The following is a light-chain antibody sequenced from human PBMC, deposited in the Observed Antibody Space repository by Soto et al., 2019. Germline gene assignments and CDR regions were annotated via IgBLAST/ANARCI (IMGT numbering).Light chain of an antibody. V-gene: IGKV3-15*01. CDR1: QSVSTN. Sequence: EIVMTQSPATLSVFPGERATLSCRASQSVSTNLAWYQQKPGQAPRLLIYGASARATGIPARFSGSGSGTELTLTISSLQSEDFAVYYCQRYNNWPPYTFGQGTKLEIK. CDR3: QRYNNWPPYT. CDR2: GAS. J-gene: IGKJ2*01.